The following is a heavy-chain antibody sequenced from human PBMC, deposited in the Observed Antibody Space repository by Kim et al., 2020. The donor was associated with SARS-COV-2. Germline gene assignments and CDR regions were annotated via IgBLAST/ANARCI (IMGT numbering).Heavy chain of an antibody. J-gene: IGHJ4*02. Sequence: YNPPAKSRVTIPRDPSKNQFSLKLSSVTAADTAVYYCARRAHYSNKVDYWGQGTLVTVSS. V-gene: IGHV4-39*01. CDR3: ARRAHYSNKVDY. D-gene: IGHD4-4*01.